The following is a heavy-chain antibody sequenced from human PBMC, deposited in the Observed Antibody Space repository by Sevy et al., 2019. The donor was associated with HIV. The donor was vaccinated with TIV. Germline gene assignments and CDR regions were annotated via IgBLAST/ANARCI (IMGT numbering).Heavy chain of an antibody. CDR1: GFTFSISA. J-gene: IGHJ4*02. CDR2: ISGSGNSA. V-gene: IGHV3-23*01. Sequence: GGSLRLSCAASGFTFSISAMTWVRQAPGKGLEWVSVISGSGNSAYYADSLKGWFTISRDNSKNTLSLQMNSLRAEDTAVYYCAKGGRSYGDSYFDHWGQGTLVTVSS. D-gene: IGHD5-18*01. CDR3: AKGGRSYGDSYFDH.